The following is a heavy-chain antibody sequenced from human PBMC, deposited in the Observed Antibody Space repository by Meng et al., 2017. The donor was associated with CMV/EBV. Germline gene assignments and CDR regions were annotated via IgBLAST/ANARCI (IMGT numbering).Heavy chain of an antibody. D-gene: IGHD6-6*01. J-gene: IGHJ4*02. Sequence: QVQLQQWVQGVLKPSETLSLTCAVYGGSFSGYYWSWIRQPPGKGLEWIGEINHSGSTNYNPSLKSRVTISVDTSKNQFSLKLSSVTAADTAVYYCARGSIAARLGLGDWGQGTLVTVSS. V-gene: IGHV4-34*01. CDR2: INHSGST. CDR3: ARGSIAARLGLGD. CDR1: GGSFSGYY.